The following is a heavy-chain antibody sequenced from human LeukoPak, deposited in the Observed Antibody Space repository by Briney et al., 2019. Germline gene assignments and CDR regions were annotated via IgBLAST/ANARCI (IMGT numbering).Heavy chain of an antibody. Sequence: SQTLSLTCAISGDSVSSNSAAWNWIRQSPSRGLEWLGRTYYRSKWYNGYAVSVKSRVTFNPDTSKNQFSLQLNSVTPEDTAVYYCARVFSSAYDTSFDYWGQGTLVTVSS. CDR1: GDSVSSNSAA. V-gene: IGHV6-1*01. D-gene: IGHD5-12*01. CDR2: TYYRSKWYN. CDR3: ARVFSSAYDTSFDY. J-gene: IGHJ4*02.